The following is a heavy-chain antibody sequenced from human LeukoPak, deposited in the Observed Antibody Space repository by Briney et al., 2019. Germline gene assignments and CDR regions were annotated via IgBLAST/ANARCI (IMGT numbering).Heavy chain of an antibody. Sequence: SETLSLTCAVSGGSISSGGYSWSWIRQPPGKGLEWIGYIYYSGSTYYNPSLKSRVTISVDTSKNQFSLKLSSVTAADTAVYYCARVLEDIEMATIPRWYFDLWGRGTLVTVSS. CDR2: IYYSGST. V-gene: IGHV4-30-4*07. D-gene: IGHD5-24*01. J-gene: IGHJ2*01. CDR1: GGSISSGGYS. CDR3: ARVLEDIEMATIPRWYFDL.